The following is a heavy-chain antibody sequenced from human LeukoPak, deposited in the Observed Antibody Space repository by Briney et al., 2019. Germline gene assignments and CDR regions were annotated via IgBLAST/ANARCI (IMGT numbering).Heavy chain of an antibody. J-gene: IGHJ4*02. CDR2: IYYSGST. CDR1: GSSISSGGYY. V-gene: IGHV4-39*01. CDR3: ASPGGGPTDY. Sequence: SETLSLTCTVSGSSISSGGYYWGWIRQPPGTGLEWLGSIYYSGSTYYHPSLKSRVTISVDTSKNQFCLKLSSVTAADTAVYDWASPGGGPTDYWGQGTLVTVSS. D-gene: IGHD4-23*01.